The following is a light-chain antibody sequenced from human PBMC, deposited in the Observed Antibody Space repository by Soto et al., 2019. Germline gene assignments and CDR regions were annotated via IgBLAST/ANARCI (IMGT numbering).Light chain of an antibody. J-gene: IGLJ3*02. CDR1: SSNIGNNF. CDR3: GTWNAGLTSWV. CDR2: DND. V-gene: IGLV1-51*01. Sequence: QPVLTQPPSVSAAPGQKVTISCSGSSSNIGNNFVSWYQQLPGTAPKLLIYDNDKRPSGIPDRFSGSKSGTSATLGIIGLQTGDEADYYCGTWNAGLTSWVFGGGTKLTVL.